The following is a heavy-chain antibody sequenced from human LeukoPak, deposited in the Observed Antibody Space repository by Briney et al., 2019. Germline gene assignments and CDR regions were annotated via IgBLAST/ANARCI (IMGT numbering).Heavy chain of an antibody. J-gene: IGHJ4*02. Sequence: SETLSLTCTVSGGSISSGYYYWSWIRQPAGKGLEWIGRIYNSGSTNYNPSLKSRVTMSVDTSKNQFSLKLSSVTAADTAVYYCARDLGSGGILDWGQGTLVTVSS. D-gene: IGHD2-15*01. CDR1: GGSISSGYYY. CDR2: IYNSGST. CDR3: ARDLGSGGILD. V-gene: IGHV4-61*02.